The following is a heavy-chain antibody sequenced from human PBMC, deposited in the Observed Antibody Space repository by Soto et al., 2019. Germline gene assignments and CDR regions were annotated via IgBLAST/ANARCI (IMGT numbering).Heavy chain of an antibody. CDR1: GFTCDDYA. CDR3: AQAVVWYVDV. D-gene: IGHD2-15*01. CDR2: ISWKSKFI. Sequence: QLVESGGGLVQPGRSLRLSCAASGFTCDDYAMHWVRQPPGKRLQWVEGISWKSKFIDYAVSVKGRFIISRDKAKNSLLLQMDSLRPEDTAFYYCAQAVVWYVDVWGRGTVVCVSS. V-gene: IGHV3-9*01. J-gene: IGHJ2*01.